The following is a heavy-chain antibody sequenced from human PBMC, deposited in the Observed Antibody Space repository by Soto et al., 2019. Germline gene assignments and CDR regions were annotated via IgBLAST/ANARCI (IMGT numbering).Heavy chain of an antibody. CDR3: ARPPAVAGYGMDV. CDR1: GDTFSFYT. D-gene: IGHD6-19*01. V-gene: IGHV1-69*02. J-gene: IGHJ6*02. Sequence: SVKVSCXASGDTFSFYTINGVRQAPGLGLEWVGRINPILSMSNYAQKFQGRVTMTADKSTSTAYMELRSLRSDDTAVYYCARPPAVAGYGMDVWGQGTTVTVSS. CDR2: INPILSMS.